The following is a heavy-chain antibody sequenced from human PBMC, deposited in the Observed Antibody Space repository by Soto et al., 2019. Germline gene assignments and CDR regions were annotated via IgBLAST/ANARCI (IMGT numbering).Heavy chain of an antibody. CDR3: TRQHTLDSRVWYY. V-gene: IGHV5-51*01. Sequence: EVQLVQSGAEVKEPGESLKISCKVFGDSFTGFWIGWVRHVPGKGLEWVGSIYPRDSDIRYNPSFQGQVTISADRSTTTAYLQWSSLKASDTAIYYCTRQHTLDSRVWYYWGQGTLVTVSS. J-gene: IGHJ4*02. D-gene: IGHD3-22*01. CDR1: GDSFTGFW. CDR2: IYPRDSDI.